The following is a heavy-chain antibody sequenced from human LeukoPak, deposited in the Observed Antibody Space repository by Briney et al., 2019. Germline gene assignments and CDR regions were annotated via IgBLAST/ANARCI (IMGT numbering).Heavy chain of an antibody. CDR2: IYYSGST. V-gene: IGHV4-39*01. Sequence: PSETLSLTCTVSGGSISSSSYYWGWIRQPPGKGLEWIESIYYSGSTYYNPSLKSRVTISVDTSKNQFSLKLSSVTAAGTAVYYCATAKGYCSGTSCSTNFDYWGQGTLVTVSS. D-gene: IGHD2-2*01. CDR3: ATAKGYCSGTSCSTNFDY. CDR1: GGSISSSSYY. J-gene: IGHJ4*02.